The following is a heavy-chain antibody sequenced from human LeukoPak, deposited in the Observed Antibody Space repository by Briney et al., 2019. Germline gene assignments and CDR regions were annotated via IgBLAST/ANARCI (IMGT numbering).Heavy chain of an antibody. CDR1: GGSISSYY. Sequence: SETLSLTCTVSGGSISSYYWSWIRQPPGKGLEWIGYIYYSGSTNYNPPLKSRVTISVDTSKNQFSLKLSSVTAADTAVYYCARSRYSYGHSTDYYFDYWGQGTLVTVSS. CDR2: IYYSGST. V-gene: IGHV4-59*01. D-gene: IGHD5-18*01. J-gene: IGHJ4*02. CDR3: ARSRYSYGHSTDYYFDY.